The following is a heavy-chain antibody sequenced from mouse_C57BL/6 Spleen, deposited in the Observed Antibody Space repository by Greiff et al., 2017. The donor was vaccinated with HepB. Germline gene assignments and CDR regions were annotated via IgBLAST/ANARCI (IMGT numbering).Heavy chain of an antibody. CDR2: IYPGDGDT. D-gene: IGHD1-1*01. CDR1: GYAFSSSW. CDR3: ARSFITTVVAPRDFDY. Sequence: LQESGPELVKPGASVKISCKASGYAFSSSWMNWVKQRPGKGLEWIGRIYPGDGDTNYNGKFKGKATLTADKSSSTAYMQLSSLTSEDSAVYFCARSFITTVVAPRDFDYWGQGTTLTVSS. V-gene: IGHV1-82*01. J-gene: IGHJ2*01.